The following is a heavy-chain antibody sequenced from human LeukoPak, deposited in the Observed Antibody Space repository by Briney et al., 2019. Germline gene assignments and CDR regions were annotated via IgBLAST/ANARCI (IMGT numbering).Heavy chain of an antibody. D-gene: IGHD5-12*01. CDR3: ALRGISPLFDY. Sequence: GGSLRLSCAASGFTFDNYGMNWVRQAPGKGPEWVSTINWNGGRSDYADSVKGRFTISRDNAKNSLYLQMNSLRAEDTAVYYCALRGISPLFDYWGQGTLVTVSS. J-gene: IGHJ4*02. V-gene: IGHV3-20*04. CDR2: INWNGGRS. CDR1: GFTFDNYG.